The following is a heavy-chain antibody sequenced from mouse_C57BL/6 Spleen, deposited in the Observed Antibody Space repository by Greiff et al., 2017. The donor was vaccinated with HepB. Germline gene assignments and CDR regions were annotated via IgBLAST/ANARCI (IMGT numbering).Heavy chain of an antibody. J-gene: IGHJ4*01. CDR1: GFTFSSYA. Sequence: EVQGVESGGGLVKPGGSLKLSCAASGFTFSSYAMSWVRQTPEKRLEWVATISDGGSYTYYPDNVKGRFTISRDNAKNNLYLQMSHLKSEDTAMYYCARDRDSIMDYWGQGTSVTVSS. V-gene: IGHV5-4*01. D-gene: IGHD2-3*01. CDR2: ISDGGSYT. CDR3: ARDRDSIMDY.